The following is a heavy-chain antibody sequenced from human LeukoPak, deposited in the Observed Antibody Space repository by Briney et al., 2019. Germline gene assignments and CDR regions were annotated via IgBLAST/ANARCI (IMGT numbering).Heavy chain of an antibody. D-gene: IGHD3-10*01. V-gene: IGHV4-34*01. CDR2: INHSGST. CDR1: GGSFSGYY. Sequence: PSETLSLTCAVYGGSFSGYYWSWIRQPPGKGLEWIGEINHSGSTNYNPSLKSRVTISVDTSKNQFSLKLSSVTAADTAVYYCARGRVMLRGPLDYWGQGTLVTVSS. J-gene: IGHJ4*02. CDR3: ARGRVMLRGPLDY.